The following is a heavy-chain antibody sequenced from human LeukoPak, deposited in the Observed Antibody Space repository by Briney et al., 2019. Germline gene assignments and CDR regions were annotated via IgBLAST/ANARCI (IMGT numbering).Heavy chain of an antibody. V-gene: IGHV4-31*03. CDR2: IYYSGST. D-gene: IGHD3-22*01. CDR3: ASYKKYYYDSSGYPGYDAFDI. CDR1: GGSISSGGYY. Sequence: SQTLPLTCTVSGGSISSGGYYWSWIRQHPGKGLEWIGYIYYSGSTYYNPSLKSRVTISVDTSKNQFSLKLSSVTAADTAVYYCASYKKYYYDSSGYPGYDAFDIWGQGTMVTVSS. J-gene: IGHJ3*02.